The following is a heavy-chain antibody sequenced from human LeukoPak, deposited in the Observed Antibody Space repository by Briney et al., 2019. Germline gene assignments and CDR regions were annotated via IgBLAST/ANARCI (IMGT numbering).Heavy chain of an antibody. J-gene: IGHJ4*02. V-gene: IGHV3-23*01. D-gene: IGHD5-12*01. Sequence: GGSLRLSCAASGFTVSTYGMSWVRQAPGKGLEWVSGISASGSRTYYADSVKGRSTISRDNSKNTLHLQMNSLGAADTAVYYCAKDRDGYSGARGFDFWGQGTLVTVSS. CDR2: ISASGSRT. CDR3: AKDRDGYSGARGFDF. CDR1: GFTVSTYG.